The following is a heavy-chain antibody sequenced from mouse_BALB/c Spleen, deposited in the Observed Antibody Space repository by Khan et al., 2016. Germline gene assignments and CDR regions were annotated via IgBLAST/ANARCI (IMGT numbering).Heavy chain of an antibody. CDR3: ARKGITTARYFDV. Sequence: QVQLKQSGAELMKPGASVKISCKATGYTFSSYWIEWVKQRPGHGLEWIGEILPGSGSTNYNEKFKGKVTFTADTSSNTAYMQLSSLTSEDSAVYYCARKGITTARYFDVWGAGTTVTVSS. CDR2: ILPGSGST. CDR1: GYTFSSYW. V-gene: IGHV1-9*01. D-gene: IGHD1-2*01. J-gene: IGHJ1*01.